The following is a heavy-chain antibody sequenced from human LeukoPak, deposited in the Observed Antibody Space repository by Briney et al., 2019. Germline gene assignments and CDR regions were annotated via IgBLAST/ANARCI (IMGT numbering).Heavy chain of an antibody. V-gene: IGHV1-3*01. D-gene: IGHD3-22*01. CDR1: GGTFSSYA. J-gene: IGHJ4*02. CDR3: AREGVTYYYDSSGYYFDY. Sequence: ASVKVSCKASGGTFSSYAISWVRQAPGQRLEWMGWINAGNGNTKYSQKFQGRVTITRDTSASTAYMELSSLRSEDTAVYYCAREGVTYYYDSSGYYFDYWGQGTLVTVSS. CDR2: INAGNGNT.